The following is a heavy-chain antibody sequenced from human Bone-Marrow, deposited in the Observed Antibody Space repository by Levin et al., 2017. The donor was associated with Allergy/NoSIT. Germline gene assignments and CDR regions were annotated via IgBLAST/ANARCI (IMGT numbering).Heavy chain of an antibody. CDR1: GDSVSRNSAA. CDR3: ARDWGRRRWLVHFFSGYFDY. Sequence: SQTLSLTCAISGDSVSRNSAAWNWIRQSPSRGLEWLGRTYYRSKWYNDYAVSVKSRITINPDTSKNQFSLQLNSVTPEDTAVYYCARDWGRRRWLVHFFSGYFDYWGQGTLVTVSS. V-gene: IGHV6-1*01. D-gene: IGHD6-19*01. J-gene: IGHJ4*02. CDR2: TYYRSKWYN.